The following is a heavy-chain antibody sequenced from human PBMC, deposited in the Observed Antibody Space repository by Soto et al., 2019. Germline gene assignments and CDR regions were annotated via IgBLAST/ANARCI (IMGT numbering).Heavy chain of an antibody. CDR3: AKLIVIAGTGY. D-gene: IGHD6-19*01. V-gene: IGHV3-23*01. J-gene: IGHJ4*02. Sequence: EVQLLESGGGLVQPGGSLRLSCAASGFTFSSYAMSWVRQAPGKDLAWVSSISTSGSTYYADSVKGRFTISRDNSKNTLYLQMNSLRAEDTAVYYCAKLIVIAGTGYWGQGTLVTVSS. CDR2: ISTSGST. CDR1: GFTFSSYA.